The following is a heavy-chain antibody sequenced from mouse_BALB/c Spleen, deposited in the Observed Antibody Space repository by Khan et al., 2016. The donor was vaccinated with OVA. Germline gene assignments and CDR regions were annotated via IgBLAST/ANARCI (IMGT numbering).Heavy chain of an antibody. J-gene: IGHJ2*01. CDR1: GYTFTTYW. CDR2: INPTSGYT. D-gene: IGHD2-5*01. CDR3: ARSNNDY. Sequence: VQLQESGAELAKPGASVKMSCKASGYTFTTYWMHWVKQRPGQGLEWIGYINPTSGYTDYNQKFKDKATLTADKSSSTAYMQLSSLTSDDSAIYYFARSNNDYWGQGTTLTVSS. V-gene: IGHV1-7*01.